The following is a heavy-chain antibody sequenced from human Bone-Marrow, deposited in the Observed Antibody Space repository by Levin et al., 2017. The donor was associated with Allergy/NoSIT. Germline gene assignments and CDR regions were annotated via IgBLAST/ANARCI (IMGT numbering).Heavy chain of an antibody. Sequence: ASETLSLTCTVSGGSISGGGYYWSWIRQHPGKGLEWMGYINYSGSTYYNPSLKSRVTISVDTSKNQFSLKLSSVTAAETAVYYCARTYINRAPRSKGFDYWGQGTLVTVSS. CDR3: ARTYINRAPRSKGFDY. V-gene: IGHV4-31*03. CDR2: INYSGST. CDR1: GGSISGGGYY. D-gene: IGHD2/OR15-2a*01. J-gene: IGHJ4*02.